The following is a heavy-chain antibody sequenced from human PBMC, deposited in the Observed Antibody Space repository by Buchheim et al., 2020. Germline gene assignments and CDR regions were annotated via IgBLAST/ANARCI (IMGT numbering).Heavy chain of an antibody. J-gene: IGHJ6*02. V-gene: IGHV3-48*03. CDR3: ARDLSYDAGTGGMDV. Sequence: EVQLVESGGGLVQPGGSLRLSCAASGFTVSSYDMNWVRQAPGKGLEWVSYISSSGSTIYYAASVKGRFTISRDNAKNSLYLPMNSLRAEDTAVYYCARDLSYDAGTGGMDVWGQGTT. CDR1: GFTVSSYD. CDR2: ISSSGSTI. D-gene: IGHD3-10*01.